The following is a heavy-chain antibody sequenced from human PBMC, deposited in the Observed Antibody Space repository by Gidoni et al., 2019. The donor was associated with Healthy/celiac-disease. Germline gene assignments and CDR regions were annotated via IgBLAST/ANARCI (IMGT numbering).Heavy chain of an antibody. J-gene: IGHJ5*02. Sequence: QVQLQQWGAGLLKPSETLSLTCAVYGGSFSGYYWSWIRQPPGKGLEWIGEINHSGSTNYNPSLKSRVTISVDTSKNQFSLKLSSVTAADTAVYYCASGHYAVAFDPWGQGTLVTVSS. CDR3: ASGHYAVAFDP. CDR1: GGSFSGYY. V-gene: IGHV4-34*01. D-gene: IGHD4-17*01. CDR2: INHSGST.